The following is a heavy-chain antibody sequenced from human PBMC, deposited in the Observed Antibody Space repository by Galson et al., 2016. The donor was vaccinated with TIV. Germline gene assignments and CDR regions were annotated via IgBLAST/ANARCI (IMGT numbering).Heavy chain of an antibody. Sequence: SETLSLTCTVSGGSISGYYWSWIRKPPGKELEWIGFIHHSGSNNYKPSLKRRVTVSVDTSKNHFSLQLRSATAADPGVYYCERVMSATLLFFERRGRCTLVTVSS. D-gene: IGHD2/OR15-2a*01. CDR2: IHHSGSN. CDR3: ERVMSATLLFFER. CDR1: GGSISGYY. V-gene: IGHV4-59*01. J-gene: IGHJ2*01.